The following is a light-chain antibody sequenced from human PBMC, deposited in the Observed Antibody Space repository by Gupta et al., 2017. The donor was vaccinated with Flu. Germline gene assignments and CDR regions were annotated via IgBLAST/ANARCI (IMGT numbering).Light chain of an antibody. J-gene: IGKJ1*01. Sequence: PAALALSPGERATLSCRASQSIQYYLAWYQQKPGQPPRLLIYDTSARVRGIPARFSGSGSGTDFTLTITSLEPEDFAVYYCQQRKNWPQAFAQGTKVEIK. CDR2: DTS. CDR1: QSIQYY. CDR3: QQRKNWPQA. V-gene: IGKV3-11*01.